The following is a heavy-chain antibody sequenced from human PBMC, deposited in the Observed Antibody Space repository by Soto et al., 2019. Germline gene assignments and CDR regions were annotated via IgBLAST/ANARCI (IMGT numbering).Heavy chain of an antibody. CDR2: ISHDGSKT. V-gene: IGHV3-30*18. CDR3: AKDAGSTEYFFAS. Sequence: QVQVVESGGGVVQPGRSLRLSCAASGFTFRTYAIHWVRQAPGKGLEWVAVISHDGSKTDYGDSVKGRFTISRDNSKSTLSLQMNSLRPEDSGVYYCAKDAGSTEYFFASWGQGTLGSVSA. CDR1: GFTFRTYA. J-gene: IGHJ4*02.